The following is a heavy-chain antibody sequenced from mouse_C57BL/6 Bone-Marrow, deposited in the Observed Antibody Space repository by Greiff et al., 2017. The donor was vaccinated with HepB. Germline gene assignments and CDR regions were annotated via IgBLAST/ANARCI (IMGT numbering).Heavy chain of an antibody. CDR1: GYTFTDYY. J-gene: IGHJ2*01. Sequence: VKLVESGAELVRPGASVKLSCKASGYTFTDYYINWVKQRPGQGLEWIARIYPGSGNTYYNEKFKGKATLTAEKSSSTAYMQLSSLTSEDSAVYFCARSYYSGRSSGEYWGQGATLSVSS. CDR2: IYPGSGNT. D-gene: IGHD1-1*01. V-gene: IGHV1-76*01. CDR3: ARSYYSGRSSGEY.